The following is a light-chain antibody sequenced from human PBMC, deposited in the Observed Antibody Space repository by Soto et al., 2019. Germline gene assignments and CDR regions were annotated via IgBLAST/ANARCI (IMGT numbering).Light chain of an antibody. V-gene: IGLV1-44*01. Sequence: QLVLTQPPSASGTPGQRVTISCSGSSSNIERNAINWYQQLPGTAPKLLIYSNYRRPSGVPDRFSGSKSGTSASLAISGLQSEDEADYYCAAWDDSLNGPVFGGGTKLTVL. J-gene: IGLJ3*02. CDR3: AAWDDSLNGPV. CDR2: SNY. CDR1: SSNIERNA.